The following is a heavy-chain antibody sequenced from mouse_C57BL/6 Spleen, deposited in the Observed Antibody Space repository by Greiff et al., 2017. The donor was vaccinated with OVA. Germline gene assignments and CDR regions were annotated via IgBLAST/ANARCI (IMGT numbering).Heavy chain of an antibody. Sequence: EVQRVESGGGLVKPGGSLKLSCAASGFTFSSYTMSWVRQTPEKRLEWVATISGGGGNTYYPDSVKGRFTISRDNAKNTLYLQMSSLRSEDTALYYCARQALDYGGFAYWGQGTLVTVSA. CDR1: GFTFSSYT. V-gene: IGHV5-9*01. CDR2: ISGGGGNT. CDR3: ARQALDYGGFAY. J-gene: IGHJ3*01. D-gene: IGHD2-4*01.